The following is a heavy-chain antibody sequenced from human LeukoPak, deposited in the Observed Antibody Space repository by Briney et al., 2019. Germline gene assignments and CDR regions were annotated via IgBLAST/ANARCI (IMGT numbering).Heavy chain of an antibody. V-gene: IGHV3-30*02. CDR3: AKDVIAVAGRVY. CDR1: GFTFSSYG. J-gene: IGHJ4*02. D-gene: IGHD6-19*01. Sequence: GGSLRLSCAASGFTFSSYGMHWARQAPGKGLEWVAFIRYDGSNKYYADSVKGRFTISRDNSKNTLYLQMNSLRAEDTAVYYCAKDVIAVAGRVYWGQGTLVTVSS. CDR2: IRYDGSNK.